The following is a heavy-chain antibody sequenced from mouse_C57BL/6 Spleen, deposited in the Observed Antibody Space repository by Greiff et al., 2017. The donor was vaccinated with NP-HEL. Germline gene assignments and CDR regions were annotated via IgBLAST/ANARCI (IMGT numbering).Heavy chain of an antibody. V-gene: IGHV1-7*01. CDR3: ARFLYGYDGYFDV. CDR2: INPSSGYT. Sequence: VQLQQSGAELAKPGASVKLSCKASGYTFTSYWMHWVKQRPGQGLEWIGYINPSSGYTKYNQKFKDKATLTADKSSSTAYMQLSSLTYEDSAVYYCARFLYGYDGYFDVWGTGTTVTVSS. J-gene: IGHJ1*03. CDR1: GYTFTSYW. D-gene: IGHD2-2*01.